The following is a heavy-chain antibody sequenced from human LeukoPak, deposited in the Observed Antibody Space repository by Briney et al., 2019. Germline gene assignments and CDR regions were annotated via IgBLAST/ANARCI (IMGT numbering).Heavy chain of an antibody. CDR2: ISGSGGST. Sequence: GGSLRLSCAASGFTFSSYAMSWVRQAPGKGLEWVSAISGSGGSTYYADSVKGRFTISRVNSKNTLYLQMNSLRAEDTAVYYCAKDRNRWGLTPPFDYWGQGTLVTVSS. D-gene: IGHD1-14*01. CDR3: AKDRNRWGLTPPFDY. V-gene: IGHV3-23*01. CDR1: GFTFSSYA. J-gene: IGHJ4*02.